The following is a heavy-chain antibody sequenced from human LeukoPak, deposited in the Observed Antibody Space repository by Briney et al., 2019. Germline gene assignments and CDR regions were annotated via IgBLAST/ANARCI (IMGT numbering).Heavy chain of an antibody. CDR3: AKGSPSQWLVTNYYYGMDV. V-gene: IGHV3-23*01. Sequence: GGSLRLSCAASGFTFSGYAMSWVRQAPGKGLEWVSAISGSGGSTYYADSVKGRFTISRDNSKNTLYLQMNSLRAEDTAVYYCAKGSPSQWLVTNYYYGMDVWGQGTTVTVSS. J-gene: IGHJ6*02. CDR1: GFTFSGYA. CDR2: ISGSGGST. D-gene: IGHD6-19*01.